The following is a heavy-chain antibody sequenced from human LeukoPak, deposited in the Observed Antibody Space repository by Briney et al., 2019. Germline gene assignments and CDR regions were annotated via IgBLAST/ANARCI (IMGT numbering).Heavy chain of an antibody. V-gene: IGHV1-2*02. D-gene: IGHD6-13*01. CDR2: INPNSGGT. CDR3: ARVGPIAAAGSEKSVFDY. CDR1: GYTFTGYY. J-gene: IGHJ4*02. Sequence: ASVKVSCKAPGYTFTGYYMHWVRQAPGQGLEWMGWINPNSGGTNYAQKFQGRVTMTRDTSISTAYMELSRLRSDDTAVYYCARVGPIAAAGSEKSVFDYWGQGTLVTVSS.